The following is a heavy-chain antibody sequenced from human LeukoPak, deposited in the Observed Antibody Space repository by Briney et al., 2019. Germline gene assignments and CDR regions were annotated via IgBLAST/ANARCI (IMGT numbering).Heavy chain of an antibody. D-gene: IGHD3-3*01. CDR1: GFTLSSSW. Sequence: PGGSLRLSCAASGFTLSSSWMNWVRQIPGKGLEWVANIKQDGSEKYYVDSVKGRFTISRDNAKNSLYLQMNSLRTEDTAVYYCARWAPRYDFWSGYSTYYFDYWGQGTLVTVSS. CDR2: IKQDGSEK. J-gene: IGHJ4*02. CDR3: ARWAPRYDFWSGYSTYYFDY. V-gene: IGHV3-7*01.